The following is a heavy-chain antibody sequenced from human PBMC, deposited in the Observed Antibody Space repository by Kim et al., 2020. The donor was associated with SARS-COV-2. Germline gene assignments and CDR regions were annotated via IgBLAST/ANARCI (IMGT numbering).Heavy chain of an antibody. Sequence: VMGRFTISRDDSKNTLYLQMDSLRADDTALYYCAKPFSFGPDSPYQTFDSWGRGTLVTVSS. V-gene: IGHV3-23*01. CDR3: AKPFSFGPDSPYQTFDS. J-gene: IGHJ4*02. D-gene: IGHD3-16*01.